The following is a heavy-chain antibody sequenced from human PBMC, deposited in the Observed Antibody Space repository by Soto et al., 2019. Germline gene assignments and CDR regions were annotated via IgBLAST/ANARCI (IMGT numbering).Heavy chain of an antibody. J-gene: IGHJ3*02. CDR3: ARANVLRYFDWLSGAFDI. CDR1: GYTFTSYG. D-gene: IGHD3-9*01. V-gene: IGHV1-18*01. Sequence: ASVKVSCKASGYTFTSYGISWVRQAPGQGPEWMGWISAYNGNTNYAQKLQGRVTMTTDTSTSTAYMELRSLRSDDTAVYYCARANVLRYFDWLSGAFDIWGQGTMVTVSS. CDR2: ISAYNGNT.